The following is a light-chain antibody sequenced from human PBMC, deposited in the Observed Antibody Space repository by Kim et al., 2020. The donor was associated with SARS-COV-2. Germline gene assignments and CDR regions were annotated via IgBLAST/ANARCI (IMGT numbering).Light chain of an antibody. CDR3: QAWDSSTVV. Sequence: VSPEQTASITCSGDKLGDKYACWYQQKPGQSPVLVIYQDTKRPSGIPERFSGSNSGNTATLTISGTQAMDEADYYCQAWDSSTVVFGGGTQLTVL. CDR2: QDT. CDR1: KLGDKY. V-gene: IGLV3-1*01. J-gene: IGLJ2*01.